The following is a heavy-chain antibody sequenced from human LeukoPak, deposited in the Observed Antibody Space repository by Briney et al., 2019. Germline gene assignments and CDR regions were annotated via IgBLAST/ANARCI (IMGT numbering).Heavy chain of an antibody. CDR1: GYTFTGYY. J-gene: IGHJ4*02. CDR3: ARVDSSGFYFDY. V-gene: IGHV1-2*02. D-gene: IGHD3-22*01. CDR2: INPNSGGT. Sequence: ASVKVSCKASGYTFTGYYMHWVRRAPGQGLEWMGWINPNSGGTNYAQKFQGRVTMTRDTSISTAYMELSRLRSDDTAVYYCARVDSSGFYFDYWGQGTLVTVSS.